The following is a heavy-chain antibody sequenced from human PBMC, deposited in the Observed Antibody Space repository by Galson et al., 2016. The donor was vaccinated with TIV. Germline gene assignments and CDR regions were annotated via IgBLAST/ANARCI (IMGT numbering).Heavy chain of an antibody. J-gene: IGHJ3*02. Sequence: SLRLSCAASGFTFNNYAMHWVRQAPGKGLEWVSGISGSGGITYFADSVRGRFTISRDNSRNTLYLHLNSLRAEDTAVYYCAKRMNYGGAAFDIWGQGTMVTVSS. V-gene: IGHV3-23*01. D-gene: IGHD4-23*01. CDR2: ISGSGGIT. CDR1: GFTFNNYA. CDR3: AKRMNYGGAAFDI.